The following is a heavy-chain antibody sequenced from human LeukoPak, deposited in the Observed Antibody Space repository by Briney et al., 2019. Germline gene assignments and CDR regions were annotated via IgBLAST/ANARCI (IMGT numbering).Heavy chain of an antibody. CDR3: ARGQNYYDFWSGYYTFDY. Sequence: GASVKVSCKASGYTFTSYDINWVRQATGQGLEWMGWMNPNSGNTGYAQKFQGRVTITRNTSISTAYMELSSLRSEDTAVYYCARGQNYYDFWSGYYTFDYWGQGTLVTVSS. V-gene: IGHV1-8*03. CDR2: MNPNSGNT. CDR1: GYTFTSYD. D-gene: IGHD3-3*01. J-gene: IGHJ4*02.